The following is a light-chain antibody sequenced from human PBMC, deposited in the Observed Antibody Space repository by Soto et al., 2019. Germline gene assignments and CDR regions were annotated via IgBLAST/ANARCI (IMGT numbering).Light chain of an antibody. J-gene: IGKJ4*01. CDR3: QQRNQWPPVT. CDR1: PSVSNS. CDR2: DAF. Sequence: ESVSTQSPATLSLSPGERATLSCSASPSVSNSLAWYQHKPGQAPRLLIYDAFNRATGVPTRFSGSGSGTDFTLTISSLEPEDFAVYYCQQRNQWPPVTFGGGTKVDIK. V-gene: IGKV3-11*01.